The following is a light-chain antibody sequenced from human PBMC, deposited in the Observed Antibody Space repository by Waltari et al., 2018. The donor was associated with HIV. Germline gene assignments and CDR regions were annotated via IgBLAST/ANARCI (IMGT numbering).Light chain of an antibody. CDR1: SSDVGGYNY. CDR3: SSYAGSDSWV. CDR2: EVS. J-gene: IGLJ3*02. V-gene: IGLV2-8*01. Sequence: QSALTQPPSASGSPGQSVTISCTGTSSDVGGYNYVYWYQQHPGTAPKLRIYEVSKRPAGVPDRFAGSKSGNTASLTVSGRQAEDEADYYSSSYAGSDSWVFGGGTKLTVL.